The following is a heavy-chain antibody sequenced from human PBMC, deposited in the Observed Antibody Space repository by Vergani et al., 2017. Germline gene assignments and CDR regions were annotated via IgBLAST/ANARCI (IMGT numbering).Heavy chain of an antibody. CDR1: GFTVSSNY. CDR2: IYSGGST. Sequence: EVQLVESGGGLVQPGGSLRLSCAASGFTVSSNYMSWVRQAPGKGLEWVSVIYSGGSTYYAESVKGRFTISRDNSKNTLYLQMNSLRAEDTAVYYCARDDERYCSGGSCYAYYGMDVWGQGTTVTVSS. V-gene: IGHV3-66*02. D-gene: IGHD2-15*01. J-gene: IGHJ6*02. CDR3: ARDDERYCSGGSCYAYYGMDV.